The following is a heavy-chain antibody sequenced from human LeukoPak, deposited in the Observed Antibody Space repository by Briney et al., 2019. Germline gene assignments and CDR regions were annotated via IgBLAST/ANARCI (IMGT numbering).Heavy chain of an antibody. J-gene: IGHJ6*02. CDR3: TSPVVVAATPISYYYYGMDV. D-gene: IGHD2-15*01. V-gene: IGHV3-73*01. CDR2: IRSKANSYAT. Sequence: GGSLKVSCAASGFTFSGSAMHWVRQASGKGLEWVGRIRSKANSYATAYAASVKGRFTISRDDSKNTAYLQMNSLKTEDTAVYYCTSPVVVAATPISYYYYGMDVWGQGTTVTVSS. CDR1: GFTFSGSA.